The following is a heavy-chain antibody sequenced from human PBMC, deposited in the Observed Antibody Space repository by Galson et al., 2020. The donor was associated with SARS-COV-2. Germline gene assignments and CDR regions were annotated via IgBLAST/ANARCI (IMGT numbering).Heavy chain of an antibody. CDR3: ARDPSWGGYWY. CDR1: GFTFSSYG. V-gene: IGHV3-33*01. CDR2: IWYDGSNK. J-gene: IGHJ4*02. Sequence: GESLKISCAASGFTFSSYGMHWVRQAPGKGLEWVAVIWYDGSNKYYADSVKGRFTISRDNSKNTLYLQMNSLRAEDTAVYYCARDPSWGGYWYWGQGTLVTVSS. D-gene: IGHD5-12*01.